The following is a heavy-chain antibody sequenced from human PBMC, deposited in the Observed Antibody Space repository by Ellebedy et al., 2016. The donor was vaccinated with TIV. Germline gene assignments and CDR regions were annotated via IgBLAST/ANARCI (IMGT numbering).Heavy chain of an antibody. CDR3: AADRSISWYFY. J-gene: IGHJ4*02. CDR2: IYHDGTT. Sequence: MPSETLSLTCPVSGGSISSSTYYWGWISQPPGMGLVWIGSIYHDGTTYYNPSLQSRASISVDTSKNQVSLKLTSVTAADTAVYYCAADRSISWYFYWGQGTLVTVSS. CDR1: GGSISSSTYY. V-gene: IGHV4-39*07. D-gene: IGHD2-2*01.